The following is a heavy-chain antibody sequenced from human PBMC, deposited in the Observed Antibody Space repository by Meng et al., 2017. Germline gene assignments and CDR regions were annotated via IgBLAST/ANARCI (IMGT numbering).Heavy chain of an antibody. D-gene: IGHD6-19*01. CDR3: AREIAVSGTGRFAY. CDR2: VNAGNIDS. Sequence: CGRGETRAGAYVTVACKASACAFTSYTIDSVRQAPRQRLEGMGWVNAGNIDSKYTQKLQGRVTITRDTSASTDDMEVSSLRSESTGVYYCAREIAVSGTGRFAYWGQGTLVTVSS. V-gene: IGHV1-3*05. J-gene: IGHJ4*02. CDR1: ACAFTSYT.